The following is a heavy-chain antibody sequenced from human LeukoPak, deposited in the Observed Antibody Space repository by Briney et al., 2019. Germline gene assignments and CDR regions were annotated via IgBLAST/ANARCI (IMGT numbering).Heavy chain of an antibody. CDR2: ISWNRGSI. CDR1: GFTFDDYD. D-gene: IGHD2-2*01. J-gene: IGHJ4*02. V-gene: IGHV3-9*01. Sequence: PGGSLRLSCAASGFTFDDYDMHGVRQAPGKGLEGVSGISWNRGSIVYADSVKGRFTISRDNAKMSLYLQMNSLRAEDTALYYCAKGYCSSISCHADYWGQGTLVTASS. CDR3: AKGYCSSISCHADY.